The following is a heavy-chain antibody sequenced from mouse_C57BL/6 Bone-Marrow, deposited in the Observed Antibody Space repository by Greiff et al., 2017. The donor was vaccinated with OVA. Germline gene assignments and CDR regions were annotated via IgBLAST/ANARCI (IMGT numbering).Heavy chain of an antibody. CDR1: GFNIKDDY. CDR3: TSIYYYGSSSRFAY. D-gene: IGHD1-1*01. V-gene: IGHV14-4*01. CDR2: IDPENGDT. J-gene: IGHJ3*01. Sequence: EVQLQQSGAELVRPGASVKLSCTASGFNIKDDYMHWVKQRPEQGLEWIGGIDPENGDTEYASKFQGKATITADKSSNTAYLQLSSLTSEDTAVYYCTSIYYYGSSSRFAYWGQGTLVTVTA.